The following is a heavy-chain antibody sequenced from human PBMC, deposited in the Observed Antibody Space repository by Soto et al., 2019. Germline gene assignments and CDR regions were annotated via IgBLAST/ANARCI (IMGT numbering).Heavy chain of an antibody. V-gene: IGHV1-24*01. CDR1: GYTLTELS. Sequence: ASVKVSFKVSGYTLTELSMHWVRQAPGKGLEWMGGFDPEDGEAIYAQKFQGRVTMTEETSTDTAYMELSSLRSEDTAVYYCATDFRIAVADPYYFDYWGQGTLVTVSS. J-gene: IGHJ4*02. CDR2: FDPEDGEA. D-gene: IGHD6-19*01. CDR3: ATDFRIAVADPYYFDY.